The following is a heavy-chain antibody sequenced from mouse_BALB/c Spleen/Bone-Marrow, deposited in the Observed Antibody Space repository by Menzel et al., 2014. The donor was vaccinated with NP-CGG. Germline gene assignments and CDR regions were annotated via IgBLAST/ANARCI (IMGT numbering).Heavy chain of an antibody. CDR3: AREVRRNYAMGY. CDR1: GYAFTNYL. CDR2: INPGSGGT. V-gene: IGHV1-54*03. Sequence: QVHLQQPGAELVRPGTSVKVSCKASGYAFTNYLIEWVKQRPGQGLEWIGVINPGSGGTNYNEKFKGKATLTADKSSSTAYMQLSSLTSDDSAVYFCAREVRRNYAMGYWGQGTSVTVSS. J-gene: IGHJ4*01. D-gene: IGHD2-14*01.